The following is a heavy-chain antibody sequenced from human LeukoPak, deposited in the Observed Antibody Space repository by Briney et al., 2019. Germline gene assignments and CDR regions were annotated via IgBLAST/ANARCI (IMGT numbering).Heavy chain of an antibody. D-gene: IGHD6-19*01. CDR3: PRGVAVAPSYYYGMDV. Sequence: ASVNVSCKASGYTFTSYGISWVRQAPGQGLEWMGWISAYNGNTNYAQKLQGRVTMTTDTSTSTVYMELSSLRSEDTAVYYCPRGVAVAPSYYYGMDVWGLGTTVTVSS. V-gene: IGHV1-18*01. CDR2: ISAYNGNT. J-gene: IGHJ6*02. CDR1: GYTFTSYG.